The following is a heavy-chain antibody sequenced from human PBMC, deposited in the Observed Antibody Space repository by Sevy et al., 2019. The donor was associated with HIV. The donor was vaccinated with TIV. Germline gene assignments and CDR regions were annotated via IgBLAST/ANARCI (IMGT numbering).Heavy chain of an antibody. CDR3: ARDLVIPATTDYFYYGMDV. V-gene: IGHV3-21*01. J-gene: IGHJ6*02. Sequence: GGSLRLSCAASGFTIRTYNMNWVRQAPGKGLEWVSSISSSSTYIYYADSVKGRFTISRDKAKNSRYLQMSSLRAEDKAVYYCARDLVIPATTDYFYYGMDVWGQGTTVTVSS. D-gene: IGHD2-15*01. CDR1: GFTIRTYN. CDR2: ISSSSTYI.